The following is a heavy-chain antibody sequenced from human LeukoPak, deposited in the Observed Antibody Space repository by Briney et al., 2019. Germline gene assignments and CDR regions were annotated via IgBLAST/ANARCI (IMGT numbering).Heavy chain of an antibody. CDR3: ARGGFSGWYGY. J-gene: IGHJ5*01. CDR2: IYYSGST. CDR1: GGSISSYY. D-gene: IGHD6-19*01. Sequence: SETLSLTCTVSGGSISSYYWSWIRQPPGKGLEWIGYIYYSGSTNYNPSLKSRVTISVDTSKNQFSLKLSSVTAADTAVYYCARGGFSGWYGYWGQGTLVTVSS. V-gene: IGHV4-59*01.